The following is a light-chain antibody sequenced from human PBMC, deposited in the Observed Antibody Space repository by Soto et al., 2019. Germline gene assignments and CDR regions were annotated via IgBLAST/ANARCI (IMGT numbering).Light chain of an antibody. CDR1: SSDVGGYNY. V-gene: IGLV2-11*01. Sequence: QSVLTQPASVSGSPGQSITISCTGTSSDVGGYNYVSWYQQHPGKAPKLIIYEVTHRPSGVPDRFSGSKSGNTAFLTISGLQAEDEADYYCCSYAGSYTYVFGTETKLTVL. J-gene: IGLJ1*01. CDR2: EVT. CDR3: CSYAGSYTYV.